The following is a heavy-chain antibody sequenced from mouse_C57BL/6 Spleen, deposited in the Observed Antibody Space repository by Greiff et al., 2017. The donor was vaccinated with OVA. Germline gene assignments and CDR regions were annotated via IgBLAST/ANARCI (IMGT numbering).Heavy chain of an antibody. D-gene: IGHD2-4*01. CDR2: IDPSDSYT. J-gene: IGHJ2*01. V-gene: IGHV1-69*01. Sequence: VKLQQPGAELVMPGASVKLSCKASGYTFTSYWMHWVKQRPGQGLEWIGEIDPSDSYTNYNQKFKGKSTLTVDKSSSTAYMQLSSLTSEDSAVYYCARLGLRRDYWGQGTTLTVSS. CDR3: ARLGLRRDY. CDR1: GYTFTSYW.